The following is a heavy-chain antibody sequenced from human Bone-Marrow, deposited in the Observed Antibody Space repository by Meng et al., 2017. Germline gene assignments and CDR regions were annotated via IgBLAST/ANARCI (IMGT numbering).Heavy chain of an antibody. Sequence: QVQRVQFGTEVKKPGASVKVYCKASGYTFNSYGIGLVRQAPGQGLEWMGWISAYNGNTNYAQKLQGRVTMTTDTSTSTAYMELRSLRSDDTAVYYCVKEWELGSFDYWGQGTLVTVSS. CDR3: VKEWELGSFDY. V-gene: IGHV1-18*01. J-gene: IGHJ4*02. D-gene: IGHD1-26*01. CDR1: GYTFNSYG. CDR2: ISAYNGNT.